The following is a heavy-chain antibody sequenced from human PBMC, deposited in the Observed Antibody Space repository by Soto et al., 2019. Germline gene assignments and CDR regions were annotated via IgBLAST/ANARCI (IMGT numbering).Heavy chain of an antibody. CDR2: IVVVSGNT. J-gene: IGHJ6*02. CDR1: GFTFTSSA. D-gene: IGHD3-10*01. Sequence: ASVKVSCKASGFTFTSSAVQWVRQARGQRLEWIGWIVVVSGNTNYAQKLQERVTITRDKSTSTAYMKLSSLRSEDTAVYYCARDDYYGSGSYYNSNYYYGMDVWGQGTTVTVSS. CDR3: ARDDYYGSGSYYNSNYYYGMDV. V-gene: IGHV1-58*01.